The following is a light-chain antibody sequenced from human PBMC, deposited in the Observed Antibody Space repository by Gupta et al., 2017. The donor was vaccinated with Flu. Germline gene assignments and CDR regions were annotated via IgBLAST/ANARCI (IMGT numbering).Light chain of an antibody. J-gene: IGLJ3*02. CDR1: SSDVGSYNL. CDR3: CSYVDNTSWV. Sequence: QSALPQPASLSGSPGQSITISCTGTSSDVGSYNLVSWYQQHPGRAPKLMLYGGARRPAGVSNRFSGSKSGNTASLTISGLQAEDEAHYYCCSYVDNTSWVFGGGTKVTVL. CDR2: GGA. V-gene: IGLV2-23*01.